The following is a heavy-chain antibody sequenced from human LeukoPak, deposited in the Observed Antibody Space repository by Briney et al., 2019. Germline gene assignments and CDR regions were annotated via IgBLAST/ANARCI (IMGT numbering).Heavy chain of an antibody. V-gene: IGHV1-8*01. J-gene: IGHJ6*03. CDR3: ARGLYSSSWYSPGYYYYYMDV. CDR2: MNPNSGNT. Sequence: ASVMVSCKASGYTFTSYDINWVRQATGQGLEWMGWMNPNSGNTGYAQKFQGRVTMTRNTSISTAYMELSSLRSEDTAVYYCARGLYSSSWYSPGYYYYYMDVWGKGTTVTISS. D-gene: IGHD6-13*01. CDR1: GYTFTSYD.